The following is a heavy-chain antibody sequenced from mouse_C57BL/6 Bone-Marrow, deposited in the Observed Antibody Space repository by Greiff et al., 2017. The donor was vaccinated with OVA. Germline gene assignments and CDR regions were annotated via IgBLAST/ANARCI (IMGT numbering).Heavy chain of an antibody. V-gene: IGHV1-82*01. D-gene: IGHD2-5*01. CDR3: ARTYYSNYGFAY. CDR2: IYPGDGDT. J-gene: IGHJ3*01. Sequence: QVQLQQSGPELVKPGASVKISCKASGYAFSSSWMNWVKQRPGKGLEWIGRIYPGDGDTNYNGKFKGKATLTADKSSSTAYMQLSSLTSEDSAVYVCARTYYSNYGFAYWGQGTLVTVTA. CDR1: GYAFSSSW.